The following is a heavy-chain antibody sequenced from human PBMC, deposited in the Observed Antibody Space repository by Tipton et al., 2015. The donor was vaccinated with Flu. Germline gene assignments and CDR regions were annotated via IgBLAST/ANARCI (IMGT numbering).Heavy chain of an antibody. CDR1: GFTFSSYW. D-gene: IGHD6-19*01. V-gene: IGHV3-74*01. CDR3: ASQCHLDY. CDR2: IKSDGSST. J-gene: IGHJ4*02. Sequence: SLRLSCAASGFTFSSYWMHWVRQAPGKGLVWVSRIKSDGSSTSYADSVKGRFTISRDNAKNTLYLQMNSLRAEDTAVYYCASQCHLDYWGQGTLVTVSS.